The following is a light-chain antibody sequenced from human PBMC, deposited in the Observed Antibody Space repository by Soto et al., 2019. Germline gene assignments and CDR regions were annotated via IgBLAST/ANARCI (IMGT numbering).Light chain of an antibody. V-gene: IGKV1-39*01. CDR1: QSVGNF. CDR2: AAS. CDR3: EQVNSFPIT. Sequence: DVQVSQTQSSLSASGGDRVTITGRASQSVGNFLNWYQQKPGLPPKYLIYAASNLQSGVPSRFSGSGSGTDFTLTISSLQPEDFATYYCEQVNSFPITSAQRARLEI. J-gene: IGKJ5*01.